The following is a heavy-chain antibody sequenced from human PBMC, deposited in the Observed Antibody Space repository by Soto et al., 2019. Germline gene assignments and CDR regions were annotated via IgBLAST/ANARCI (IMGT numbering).Heavy chain of an antibody. Sequence: PGGSLRLSCSASGFTFSSYAMHWVRQAPGKGLEHVSAISSNGGSTYYADSVKGRFTISRDNSKNTLYLQMSSLRAEDTAVYYCVKDVRSSSSNWFDPWGQGTLVTVSS. D-gene: IGHD6-6*01. CDR1: GFTFSSYA. CDR3: VKDVRSSSSNWFDP. V-gene: IGHV3-64D*06. CDR2: ISSNGGST. J-gene: IGHJ5*02.